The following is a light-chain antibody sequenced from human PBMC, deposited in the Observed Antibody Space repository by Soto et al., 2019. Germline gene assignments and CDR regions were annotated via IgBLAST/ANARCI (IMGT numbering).Light chain of an antibody. V-gene: IGKV1-5*03. CDR1: QSISSW. J-gene: IGKJ1*01. Sequence: DIQMTQSPSTLSASVGDRVTITCRASQSISSWLAWYQQKPGKAPKLLIYKASSLESGVPSRFSGSGSGTEFTLTISSLQPDDFATYYCQQYNSYRTLGQGTKVDIK. CDR3: QQYNSYRT. CDR2: KAS.